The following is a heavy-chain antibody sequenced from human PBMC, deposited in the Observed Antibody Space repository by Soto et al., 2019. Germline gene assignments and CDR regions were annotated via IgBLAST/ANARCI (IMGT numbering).Heavy chain of an antibody. CDR2: ISSKGGST. CDR3: ARDKQPYYYYYMDV. Sequence: GGSLRLSCAASGFTFSSYAMHWVRQAPGKGLEYVSAISSKGGSTYYANSVKGRFTISRDNSKNTLYLQMGSLRAEDMAVYYCARDKQPYYYYYMDVWGKGATLTVSS. D-gene: IGHD1-1*01. J-gene: IGHJ6*03. V-gene: IGHV3-64*01. CDR1: GFTFSSYA.